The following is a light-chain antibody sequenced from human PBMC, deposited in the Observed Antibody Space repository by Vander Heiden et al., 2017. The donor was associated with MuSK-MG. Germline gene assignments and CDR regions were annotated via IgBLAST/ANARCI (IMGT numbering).Light chain of an antibody. J-gene: IGKJ2*01. CDR2: DAS. Sequence: ETVLTQSPATLSLSPGESATLSCRASQSVSNYLAWYQQRPGQAPWLLIHDASIRAAGIPDRFSGSGSGTDFTLTISSLEPEDFAVYYCQHRKNWPPGGSFAQGTKLEIK. CDR3: QHRKNWPPGGS. V-gene: IGKV3-11*01. CDR1: QSVSNY.